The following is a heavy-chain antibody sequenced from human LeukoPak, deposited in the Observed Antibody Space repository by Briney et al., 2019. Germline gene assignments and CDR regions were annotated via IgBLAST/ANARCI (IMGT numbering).Heavy chain of an antibody. Sequence: SETLSLTCTVSGGSISNYYWSWIRQPPGKALEWIGYIYYAGTTKYNPSLKSRATISLDTSKNQFSLKLTSVTAADTALFFCARGYDIDVWGQGTTVTVSS. J-gene: IGHJ6*02. V-gene: IGHV4-59*01. CDR1: GGSISNYY. CDR2: IYYAGTT. CDR3: ARGYDIDV.